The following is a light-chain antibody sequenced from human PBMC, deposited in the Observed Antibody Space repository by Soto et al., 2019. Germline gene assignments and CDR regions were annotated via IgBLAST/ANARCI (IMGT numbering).Light chain of an antibody. J-gene: IGLJ1*01. Sequence: QSVLTQPPSVSGAPGQRVTISCTGSSSNIGAGYDVHSYQQLPGTAPKLLIYGNSNRPSGVPDRFSGSKSGTSASLAITGLQAEDEADYYCQSYDSSLRVFGTGTKLTVL. V-gene: IGLV1-40*01. CDR2: GNS. CDR1: SSNIGAGYD. CDR3: QSYDSSLRV.